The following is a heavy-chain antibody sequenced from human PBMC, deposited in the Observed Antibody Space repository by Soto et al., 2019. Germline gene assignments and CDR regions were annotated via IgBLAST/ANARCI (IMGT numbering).Heavy chain of an antibody. J-gene: IGHJ6*02. Sequence: GGSLRLSCAASGFTFSGYGMHWVRQAPGKGLEWVAVISYDGSNKYYADSVKGRFTISRDNSKNTLYLQMNSLRAEDTAVYYCANDDGYYGSGRQGPYYYYGMDVWGQGTTVTVSS. CDR3: ANDDGYYGSGRQGPYYYYGMDV. D-gene: IGHD3-10*01. CDR2: ISYDGSNK. V-gene: IGHV3-30*18. CDR1: GFTFSGYG.